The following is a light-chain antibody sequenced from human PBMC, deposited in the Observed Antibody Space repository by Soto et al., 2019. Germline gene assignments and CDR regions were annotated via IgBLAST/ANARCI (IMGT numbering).Light chain of an antibody. J-gene: IGKJ2*01. CDR2: GAF. CDR3: QQYFNWPPQYT. V-gene: IGKV3-15*01. CDR1: QIIANR. Sequence: EIVMTQSPATLSVSPGERATLYCRASQIIANRLAWYQQKPGQAPRLLVYGAFNRATGIPTRFSGSGSATDFTLTITSLQSEDSAIYYCQQYFNWPPQYTFGQGTKLDIK.